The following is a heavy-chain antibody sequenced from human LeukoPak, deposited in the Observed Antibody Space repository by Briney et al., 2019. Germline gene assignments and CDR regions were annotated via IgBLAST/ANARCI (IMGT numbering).Heavy chain of an antibody. V-gene: IGHV3-74*01. CDR3: ARGGGYSYGSFDY. J-gene: IGHJ4*02. D-gene: IGHD5-18*01. CDR1: GIIFSNYW. Sequence: GGSLRLSCAASGIIFSNYWMHWVRQAPGKGLVWVSRINRDGSSTSYADSVKGRFTSSRDNAKITLYLQMNSLRAEDTAVYYCARGGGYSYGSFDYWGQGTLVTVSS. CDR2: INRDGSST.